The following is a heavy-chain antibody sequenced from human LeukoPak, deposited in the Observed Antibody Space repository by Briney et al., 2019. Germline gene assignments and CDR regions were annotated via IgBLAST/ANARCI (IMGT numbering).Heavy chain of an antibody. CDR1: GFSFSSYA. CDR3: ARASWASNADAVW. J-gene: IGHJ4*02. V-gene: IGHV3-23*01. D-gene: IGHD1-1*01. Sequence: GGSLTLSCVASGFSFSSYAMSWVRQTPARGLEWVSSLKGTGEKYYADSVKGRFTLSRDDSKNTVYLQLNNLRVDDTGVYYCARASWASNADAVWWGQGTVVTVSS. CDR2: LKGTGEK.